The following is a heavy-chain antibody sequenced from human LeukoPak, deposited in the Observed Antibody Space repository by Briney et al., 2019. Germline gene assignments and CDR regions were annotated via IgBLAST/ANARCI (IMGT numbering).Heavy chain of an antibody. CDR3: ARLNIVVVVAAAYFDY. D-gene: IGHD2-15*01. J-gene: IGHJ4*02. CDR1: GFTFSSNW. CDR2: IKQDGSEK. Sequence: GGSLRLSCAASGFTFSSNWMSWVRQTPGKGLEWVANIKQDGSEKYYVDSVKGRFTISRDNAKNSLYLQMNSLRAEDTAVYYCARLNIVVVVAAAYFDYWGQGTLVTVSS. V-gene: IGHV3-7*01.